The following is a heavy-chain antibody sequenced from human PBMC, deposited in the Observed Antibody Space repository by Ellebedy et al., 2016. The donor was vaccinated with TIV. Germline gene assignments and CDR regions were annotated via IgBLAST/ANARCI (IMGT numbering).Heavy chain of an antibody. D-gene: IGHD3-16*02. Sequence: SETLSLTXTVSGGSISSGGYYWSWIRQHPGKGLEWIGYIYYSGSTYYNPSLKSRVTISVDTSKNQFSLKLSSVTAADTAVYYCARGGRQYDYVWGSYRSWFDPWGQGTLVTVSS. CDR1: GGSISSGGYY. J-gene: IGHJ5*02. V-gene: IGHV4-31*03. CDR3: ARGGRQYDYVWGSYRSWFDP. CDR2: IYYSGST.